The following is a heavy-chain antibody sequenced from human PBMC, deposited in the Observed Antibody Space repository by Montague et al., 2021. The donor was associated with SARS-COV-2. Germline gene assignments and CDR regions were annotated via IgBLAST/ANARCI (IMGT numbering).Heavy chain of an antibody. Sequence: SLRLSCAASGFAFSPYSMHWVRQAPGKGLEWVAVTRHDESQKFYXDSVKGRVTISKDNSKNILYLQMNSLRREDTAVYHCARIGLGWSYGNGMDVWGQGTTVIVSS. V-gene: IGHV3-30*04. D-gene: IGHD6-19*01. CDR3: ARIGLGWSYGNGMDV. J-gene: IGHJ6*02. CDR1: GFAFSPYS. CDR2: TRHDESQK.